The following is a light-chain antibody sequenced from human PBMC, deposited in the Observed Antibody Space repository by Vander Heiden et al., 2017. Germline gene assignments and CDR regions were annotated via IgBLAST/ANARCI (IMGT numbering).Light chain of an antibody. CDR1: HSVSSW. J-gene: IGKJ2*01. CDR3: QQYKIYSPSLYT. CDR2: KAA. V-gene: IGKV1-5*03. Sequence: DIQMPQSPSTLSASVGDRATVTCRPSHSVSSWLAWYQQKPGKAPQPLIYKAASLESGVPSRFSGSGSGTEFTLTISSRQPDDFATYYCQQYKIYSPSLYTFGQGTKLEI.